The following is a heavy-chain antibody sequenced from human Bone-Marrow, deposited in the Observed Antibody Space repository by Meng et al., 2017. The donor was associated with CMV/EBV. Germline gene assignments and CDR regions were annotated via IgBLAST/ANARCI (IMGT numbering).Heavy chain of an antibody. CDR3: ARAFLANAFDI. D-gene: IGHD2/OR15-2a*01. CDR1: GGTFSSYA. V-gene: IGHV1-69*10. J-gene: IGHJ3*02. CDR2: IIPILGIA. Sequence: SVKVSCKASGGTFSSYAISWVRQAPGQGLEWMGGIIPILGIANYAQKFQGRVTITADKSTSTAYMELSSLRSEDTAVYYFARAFLANAFDIWGQGTMVTVSS.